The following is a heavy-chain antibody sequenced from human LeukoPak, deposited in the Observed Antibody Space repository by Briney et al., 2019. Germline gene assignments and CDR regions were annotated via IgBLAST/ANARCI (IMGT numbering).Heavy chain of an antibody. J-gene: IGHJ6*02. CDR1: GFTFNMYW. V-gene: IGHV3-49*04. Sequence: PGGSLRLSCAASGFTFNMYWMTWVRQAPGKGLEWVGFIRSKTYGGTTEYAASVKGRFIISRDDSTSIAYMQMNSLKTEDTAVYYCTRGPIQLWLYHGMDVWGQGTTVTVSS. CDR3: TRGPIQLWLYHGMDV. CDR2: IRSKTYGGTT. D-gene: IGHD5-18*01.